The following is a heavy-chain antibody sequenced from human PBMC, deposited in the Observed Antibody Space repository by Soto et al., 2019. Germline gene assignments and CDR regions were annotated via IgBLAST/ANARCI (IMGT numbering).Heavy chain of an antibody. J-gene: IGHJ3*01. CDR1: GFTFDDNA. V-gene: IGHV3-9*01. Sequence: GGSLRLSCAVSGFTFDDNAMHWVRQAPEKGLEWVSGINWKSDIGYADSVKGRFTISRDNAENSLYLQMNSLRDEDTAVYYCAKDSGLPRFGTLIHALDLWGQGTMVTVSS. CDR3: AKDSGLPRFGTLIHALDL. CDR2: INWKSDI. D-gene: IGHD3-3*01.